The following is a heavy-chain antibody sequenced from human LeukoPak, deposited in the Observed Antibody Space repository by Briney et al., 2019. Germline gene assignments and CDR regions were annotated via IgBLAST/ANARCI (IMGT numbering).Heavy chain of an antibody. D-gene: IGHD3-3*01. CDR2: ISGDGGST. J-gene: IGHJ5*02. CDR3: ATLRFLEWFPYNWFDP. V-gene: IGHV3-43*02. CDR1: GFTFDDYA. Sequence: GGSLRLSCAASGFTFDDYAMHWVRHAPGKGLEWVSLISGDGGSTYYADSVKGRFTISRDNSKNSLYLQMNSLRAEDTAVYYCATLRFLEWFPYNWFDPWGQGTLVTVSS.